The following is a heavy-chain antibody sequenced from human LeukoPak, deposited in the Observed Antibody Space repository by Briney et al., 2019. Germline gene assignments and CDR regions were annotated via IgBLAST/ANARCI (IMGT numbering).Heavy chain of an antibody. CDR2: INPNSGGT. J-gene: IGHJ4*02. V-gene: IGHV1-2*02. CDR3: ARLVPAATDFDY. Sequence: GASVKVSCKASGYTFTGYYMHWVRQAPGQRLEWLGWINPNSGGTNYAQKFQGRVTMTRDTSISTAYMELSRLRSDDTAVYYCARLVPAATDFDYWGQGTLVTVSS. D-gene: IGHD2-2*01. CDR1: GYTFTGYY.